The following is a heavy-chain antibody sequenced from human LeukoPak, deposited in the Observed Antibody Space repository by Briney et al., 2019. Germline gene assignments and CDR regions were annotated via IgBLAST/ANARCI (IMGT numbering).Heavy chain of an antibody. CDR1: GFTFSSYG. V-gene: IGHV3-74*01. Sequence: GGSLRLSCAASGFTFSSYGMNWVRQAPGKGLVWVSRINNDGSSTNYADSVKGRFTISRDNAKNTVYLQMNSLRGEDTAVYYCARDPPGEGVDYWGQGTLVAVSS. J-gene: IGHJ4*02. D-gene: IGHD2-21*01. CDR3: ARDPPGEGVDY. CDR2: INNDGSST.